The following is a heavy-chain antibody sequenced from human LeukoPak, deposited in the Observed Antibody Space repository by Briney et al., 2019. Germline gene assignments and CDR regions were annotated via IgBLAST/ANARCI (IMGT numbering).Heavy chain of an antibody. J-gene: IGHJ4*02. D-gene: IGHD3-3*01. CDR2: ISYDGSNK. Sequence: GGSLRLSCAASGFTFSDYYMSWIRQAPGKGLEWVAVISYDGSNKYYADSVKGRFTISRDNSKNTLYLQMNSLRAEDTAVYYCAKGSRAYYDFWSGYCYFDYWGQGTLVTVSS. CDR3: AKGSRAYYDFWSGYCYFDY. V-gene: IGHV3-30*18. CDR1: GFTFSDYY.